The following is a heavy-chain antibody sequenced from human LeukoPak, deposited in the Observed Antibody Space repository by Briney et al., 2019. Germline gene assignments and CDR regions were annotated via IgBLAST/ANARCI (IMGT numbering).Heavy chain of an antibody. Sequence: SETLSLTCTVSGGSISSSSYYWGWIRQPPGKGLEWIGSIYYSGSTYYNPSLKSRVTISVDTSKNQFSLKLSSVTAADTAVYYCASLIGSSGWYSSLRYWYFDLWGRGTLVTVSS. CDR2: IYYSGST. D-gene: IGHD6-19*01. CDR1: GGSISSSSYY. V-gene: IGHV4-39*07. CDR3: ASLIGSSGWYSSLRYWYFDL. J-gene: IGHJ2*01.